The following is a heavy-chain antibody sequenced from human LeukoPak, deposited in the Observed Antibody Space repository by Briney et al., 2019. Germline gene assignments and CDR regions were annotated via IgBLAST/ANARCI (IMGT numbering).Heavy chain of an antibody. V-gene: IGHV3-23*01. CDR2: ISGSGDST. CDR1: GFTFNNYG. J-gene: IGHJ4*02. CDR3: AKSPPLRELSFFDY. D-gene: IGHD3-16*02. Sequence: GGSLRLSCSASGFTFNNYGMSWVRQAPGKGLEWVSSISGSGDSTYYADSVKGRFTISRDNSKNTLYLQMNSLRAEDTAVYYCAKSPPLRELSFFDYWGQGTLVTVSS.